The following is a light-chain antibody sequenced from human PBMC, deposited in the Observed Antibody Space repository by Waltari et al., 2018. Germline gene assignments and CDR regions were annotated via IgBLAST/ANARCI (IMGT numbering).Light chain of an antibody. CDR3: CSYAGRGTYV. CDR2: EVF. Sequence: QSALTQPASVSGTPGQSITISSSGTPRDVGSYDLVPWYQQHPGEAPKLLICEVFKRPPDTSSRFSGAKSGSTASLTISGLQPEDEADYYCCSYAGRGTYVFGSGTKVTVL. V-gene: IGLV2-23*02. CDR1: PRDVGSYDL. J-gene: IGLJ1*01.